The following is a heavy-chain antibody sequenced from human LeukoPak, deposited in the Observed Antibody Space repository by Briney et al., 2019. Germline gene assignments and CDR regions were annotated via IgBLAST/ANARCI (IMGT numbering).Heavy chain of an antibody. CDR3: ARHKRFGEVILYYFDY. CDR2: IYYSGST. V-gene: IGHV4-39*01. Sequence: SETLSLTCTVSGGSISSSSYYWGWIRQPPGKGLEWIGSIYYSGSTYYNPSLKSRVTISVDTSKNQFSLKLSSVTAADTAVYYCARHKRFGEVILYYFDYWGQGTLVTVSS. J-gene: IGHJ4*02. CDR1: GGSISSSSYY. D-gene: IGHD3-3*01.